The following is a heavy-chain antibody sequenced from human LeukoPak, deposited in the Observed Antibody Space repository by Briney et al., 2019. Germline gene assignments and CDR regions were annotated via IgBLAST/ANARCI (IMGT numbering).Heavy chain of an antibody. CDR3: ARAIAVAAPFDY. CDR2: ISSSSYI. CDR1: GFTFSSYS. D-gene: IGHD6-19*01. V-gene: IGHV3-21*01. Sequence: GGSLTLSCAASGFTFSSYSMNWVRQAPGKGLEWVSSISSSSYIYYADSVKGRFTISRDNAKNSLYLQMNSLRAEDTAVYYSARAIAVAAPFDYWGQGTLVTVSS. J-gene: IGHJ4*02.